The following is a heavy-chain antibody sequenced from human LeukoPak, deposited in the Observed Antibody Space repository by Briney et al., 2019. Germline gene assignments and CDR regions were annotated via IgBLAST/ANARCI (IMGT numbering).Heavy chain of an antibody. Sequence: ASVTVSFTASGYTFTSYGISWVRQAPGQGLEWMGWISAYNGNTNYAQKLQGRVTMTTDTSTSTAYMELRSLRSDDTAVYYCARDNGDIVVVPAAVNWFDPWGQGTLVTVSA. V-gene: IGHV1-18*01. CDR1: GYTFTSYG. J-gene: IGHJ5*02. CDR2: ISAYNGNT. CDR3: ARDNGDIVVVPAAVNWFDP. D-gene: IGHD2-2*01.